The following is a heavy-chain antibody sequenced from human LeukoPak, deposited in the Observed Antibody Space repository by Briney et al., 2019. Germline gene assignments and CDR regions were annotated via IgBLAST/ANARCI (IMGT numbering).Heavy chain of an antibody. Sequence: GGSLRLSCAASGFTFIDYDMHWVRHVIGKGLKWVSAIGIRGDTHYSGSVKGRFTISRENAESSLYLQMNSLRAEDTAVYYCARGGIQVSGIDEFDYWGRGTLVTVSS. D-gene: IGHD6-19*01. CDR1: GFTFIDYD. J-gene: IGHJ4*02. CDR2: IGIRGDT. V-gene: IGHV3-13*01. CDR3: ARGGIQVSGIDEFDY.